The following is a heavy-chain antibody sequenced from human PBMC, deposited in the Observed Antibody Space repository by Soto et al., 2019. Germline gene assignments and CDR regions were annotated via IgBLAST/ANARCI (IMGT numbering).Heavy chain of an antibody. V-gene: IGHV4-31*03. CDR1: GGSISSGAYY. D-gene: IGHD2-15*01. CDR2: ISYSGKS. J-gene: IGHJ4*02. Sequence: QVQLQESGPGLVTPSQSLSLTCTVSGGSISSGAYYWRWIRQHPGRGLEWIGHISYSGKSDYNPSLESRCAISLDTPRNQFSLKLSSVTAADTALYYCAATPNADSVDYWGPGALVTVSA. CDR3: AATPNADSVDY.